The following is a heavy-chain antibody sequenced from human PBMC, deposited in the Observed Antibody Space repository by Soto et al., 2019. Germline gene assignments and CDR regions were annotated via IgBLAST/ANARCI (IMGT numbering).Heavy chain of an antibody. V-gene: IGHV1-46*01. Sequence: QVQLVQSGAEVKKPGASVKVSCKASGYTFTSYYMHWVRQAPGQGLEWVGIINPSGGSTREAQKFQRRVTVTRHMATTRVYSEMRSLRSENTVGYYGARVLIYDSGGYYLDFWGQGTLVIVSS. CDR1: GYTFTSYY. CDR2: INPSGGST. CDR3: ARVLIYDSGGYYLDF. D-gene: IGHD3-22*01. J-gene: IGHJ4*02.